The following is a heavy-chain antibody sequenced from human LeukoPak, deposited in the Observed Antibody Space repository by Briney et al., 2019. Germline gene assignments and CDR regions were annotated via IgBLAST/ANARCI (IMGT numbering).Heavy chain of an antibody. Sequence: ASVKVSCKASGYTFTGHYMHWMRQAPGQGLEWVGWINPNNGDTSYAQSFLGRFTMTSDTPTSTAYMELSRLRSDDTAVYFCAREISGLDYWGRGTMVTVSS. V-gene: IGHV1-2*02. CDR2: INPNNGDT. J-gene: IGHJ4*01. CDR3: AREISGLDY. D-gene: IGHD2-15*01. CDR1: GYTFTGHY.